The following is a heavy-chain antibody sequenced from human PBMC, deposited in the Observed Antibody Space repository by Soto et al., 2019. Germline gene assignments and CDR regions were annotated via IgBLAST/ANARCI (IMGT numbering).Heavy chain of an antibody. D-gene: IGHD3-22*01. J-gene: IGHJ4*02. V-gene: IGHV1-2*02. CDR2: INPNSGGT. Sequence: ASVKVSCKASGYTFTGYYMHWVRQAPGQGLEWMGWINPNSGGTNYAQKFQGRVTMTRDTSISTAYMELSRLRSDDTAVYYCARDNPPLYYYDSSGYFPYYFDYWGQGTRVTVSS. CDR1: GYTFTGYY. CDR3: ARDNPPLYYYDSSGYFPYYFDY.